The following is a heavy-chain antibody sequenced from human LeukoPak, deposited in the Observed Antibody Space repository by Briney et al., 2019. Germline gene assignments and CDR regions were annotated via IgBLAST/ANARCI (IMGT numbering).Heavy chain of an antibody. CDR3: AKDSGSSGWYEHFDY. CDR2: ISGSGGGT. D-gene: IGHD6-19*01. J-gene: IGHJ4*02. V-gene: IGHV3-23*01. CDR1: GFTFSSYA. Sequence: GRSLRLSCAASGFTFSSYAMSWVRQAPGKGLEWVSAISGSGGGTYYADSVKGRFTISRDNSKNTLYLQMNDLRAEDTAVYYCAKDSGSSGWYEHFDYWGQGTLVTVSS.